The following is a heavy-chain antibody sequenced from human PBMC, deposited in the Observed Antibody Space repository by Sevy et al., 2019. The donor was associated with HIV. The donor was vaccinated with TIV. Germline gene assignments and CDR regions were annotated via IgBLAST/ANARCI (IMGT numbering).Heavy chain of an antibody. D-gene: IGHD6-13*01. J-gene: IGHJ4*02. CDR1: GFTFSTYT. Sequence: GGSLRLSCAASGFTFSTYTMNWVRQAPGKGLEWVSSISSSSSYIYYADSVKGRFTISRDNAKNSLYLQMNSLRAEDTAVYYCAREPKGIAAAGTPSSYWGQGTLVTVS. CDR3: AREPKGIAAAGTPSSY. V-gene: IGHV3-21*01. CDR2: ISSSSSYI.